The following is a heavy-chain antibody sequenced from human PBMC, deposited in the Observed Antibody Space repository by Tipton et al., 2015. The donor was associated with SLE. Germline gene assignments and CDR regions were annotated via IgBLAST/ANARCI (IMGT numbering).Heavy chain of an antibody. V-gene: IGHV4-4*02. J-gene: IGHJ4*02. D-gene: IGHD1-20*01. CDR2: VHYSGST. CDR1: GGSISSSNW. CDR3: ARHMRYNWNYFDN. Sequence: TLSLTCAVSGGSISSSNWWSWVRQPPGKGLEWIGYVHYSGSTNYNPSLQSRVTVSVDTSKNHFSLTLSSVTAADTAVYYCARHMRYNWNYFDNWGQGSLVIVSS.